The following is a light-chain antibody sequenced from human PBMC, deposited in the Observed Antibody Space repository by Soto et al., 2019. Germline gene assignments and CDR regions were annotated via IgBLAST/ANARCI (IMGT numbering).Light chain of an antibody. CDR3: SSATSSSTYL. J-gene: IGLJ1*01. V-gene: IGLV2-14*03. CDR2: SVT. Sequence: QSALTQPASVSGSPGQSITISCTGTSSDVGAYNSVSWYQQHPDKAPKLITFSVTSRTSGLSDRFSGSKSDNTASLTISGLRTEDEADYYCSSATSSSTYLFGTGTKLTVL. CDR1: SSDVGAYNS.